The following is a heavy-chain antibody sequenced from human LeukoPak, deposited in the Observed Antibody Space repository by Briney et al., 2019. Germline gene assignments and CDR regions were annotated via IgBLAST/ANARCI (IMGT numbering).Heavy chain of an antibody. CDR1: GGSISSSSYY. V-gene: IGHV4-39*01. CDR3: ARRRRRYCSSTSCYGKPLDY. D-gene: IGHD2-2*01. J-gene: IGHJ4*02. CDR2: IYYSGST. Sequence: SETLSLTCTVSGGSISSSSYYWGWIRQPPGKGLEWIGRIYYSGSTCYNPSFKSRVTISVDTSKNQFSLKLSSVTAADTAVYYCARRRRRYCSSTSCYGKPLDYWGQGTLVTVSS.